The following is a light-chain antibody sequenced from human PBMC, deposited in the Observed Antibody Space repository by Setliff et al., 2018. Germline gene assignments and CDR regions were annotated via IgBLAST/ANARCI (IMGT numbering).Light chain of an antibody. CDR3: QQFNSSPLT. CDR1: QGISDA. Sequence: IQLTQSPSSLSAYIGDRVTITCRASQGISDALVWYQQKPGKPPKVVISAASRLENGVPSRFSGVGSGTDFTLTITNLQRDDFATYYCQQFNSSPLTFGGGTKVDIK. CDR2: AAS. V-gene: IGKV1-13*02. J-gene: IGKJ4*01.